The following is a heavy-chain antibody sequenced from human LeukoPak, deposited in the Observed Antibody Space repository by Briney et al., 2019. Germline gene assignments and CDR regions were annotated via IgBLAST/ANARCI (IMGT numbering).Heavy chain of an antibody. CDR2: IYYSGSI. D-gene: IGHD3-10*01. V-gene: IGHV4-59*08. CDR3: ARHLYGSGSYDY. J-gene: IGHJ4*02. CDR1: GGSISGYY. Sequence: SETLSLTCTVSGGSISGYYWSWIRQPPGKGLEWIGYIYYSGSINYNPSLKSRVTISVDTSKNQCSLKLTSVTAADTAVYYCARHLYGSGSYDYWGQGTLVTVSS.